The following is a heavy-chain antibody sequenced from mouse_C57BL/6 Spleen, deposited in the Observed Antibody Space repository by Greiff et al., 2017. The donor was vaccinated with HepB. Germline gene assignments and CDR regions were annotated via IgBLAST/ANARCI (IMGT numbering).Heavy chain of an antibody. CDR3: TRDGYYQPFDY. Sequence: EVQLQESGGGLVQPGGSMKLSCAASGFTFSDAWMDWVRQSPEKGLEWVAEIRNKANNHATYYAESVKGRFTISRDDSKSSVYLQMNSLRAEDTGIYYCTRDGYYQPFDYWGQGTTLTVSS. CDR1: GFTFSDAW. J-gene: IGHJ2*01. D-gene: IGHD2-3*01. CDR2: IRNKANNHAT. V-gene: IGHV6-6*01.